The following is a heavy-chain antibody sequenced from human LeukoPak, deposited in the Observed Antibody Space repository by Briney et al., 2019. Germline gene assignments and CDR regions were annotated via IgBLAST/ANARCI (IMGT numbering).Heavy chain of an antibody. D-gene: IGHD6-13*01. Sequence: ASVKVSCKAFGYTFTRYYMHWVRQAPGQGLEWMGIINPSGGSTSYAQKFQGRVTMTRDTSTSTVYMELSSLRSEDTAVYYCARERYSSRDWFDPWGQGTLVTVSS. J-gene: IGHJ5*02. CDR3: ARERYSSRDWFDP. CDR1: GYTFTRYY. V-gene: IGHV1-46*01. CDR2: INPSGGST.